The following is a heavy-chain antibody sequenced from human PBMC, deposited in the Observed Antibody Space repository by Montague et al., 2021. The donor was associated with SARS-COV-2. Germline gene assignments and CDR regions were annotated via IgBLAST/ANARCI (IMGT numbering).Heavy chain of an antibody. J-gene: IGHJ3*02. V-gene: IGHV4-39*01. CDR3: ARRGYSNSRLDDAFDI. CDR1: SDSISISISLSY. D-gene: IGHD5-12*01. Sequence: SETLSLTCTVSSDSISISISLSYWGCIRQPPGQGLEWIGSIYRSRYTFYSPSLKSRITMSVDTSKNQFSLELASVTAAATAVYYCARRGYSNSRLDDAFDIWGQGTMVIVSS. CDR2: IYRSRYT.